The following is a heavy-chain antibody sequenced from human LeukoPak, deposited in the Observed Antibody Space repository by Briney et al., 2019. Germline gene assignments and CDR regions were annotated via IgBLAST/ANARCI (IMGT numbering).Heavy chain of an antibody. V-gene: IGHV4-34*01. CDR3: ARAANCTNGVCYLDY. J-gene: IGHJ4*02. Sequence: SETLSLTCAVYGGSFSGYYWSWIRQPPGKGLEWIGEINHSGSTNYNTSLKSRVTISVDTSKNQFSLKLSSVTAADTAVYYCARAANCTNGVCYLDYWGQGTLVTVSS. CDR2: INHSGST. D-gene: IGHD2-8*01. CDR1: GGSFSGYY.